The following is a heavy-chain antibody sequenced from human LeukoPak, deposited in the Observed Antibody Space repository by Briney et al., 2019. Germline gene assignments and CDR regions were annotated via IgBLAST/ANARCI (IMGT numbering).Heavy chain of an antibody. Sequence: PGRSLRLSCAASGFTFSSYGMHWVRQAPGKRLEWVAVISYDGSNKYYADSVKGRFTISRDNSKNTLYLQMNSLRAEDTAVYYCAKDAGYSSGKGAALDYWGQGTLVTVSS. CDR2: ISYDGSNK. V-gene: IGHV3-30*18. D-gene: IGHD6-19*01. J-gene: IGHJ4*02. CDR3: AKDAGYSSGKGAALDY. CDR1: GFTFSSYG.